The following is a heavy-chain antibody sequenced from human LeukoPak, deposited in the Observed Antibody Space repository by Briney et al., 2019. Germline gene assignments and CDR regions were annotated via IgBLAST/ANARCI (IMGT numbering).Heavy chain of an antibody. V-gene: IGHV1-69*05. CDR3: ARGATGNLEGYGSSEFDY. Sequence: SVKVSCKASGGTFTSYAISWVRQAPGQGLEWMGRIIPNFGTANYAQKFQGRVTITTDESTSTAYMELSSLRSEDTAVYYCARGATGNLEGYGSSEFDYWGQGTLVTVSS. CDR1: GGTFTSYA. CDR2: IIPNFGTA. D-gene: IGHD3-10*01. J-gene: IGHJ4*02.